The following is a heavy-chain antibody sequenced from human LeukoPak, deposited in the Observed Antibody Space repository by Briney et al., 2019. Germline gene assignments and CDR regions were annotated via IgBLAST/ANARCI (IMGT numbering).Heavy chain of an antibody. D-gene: IGHD6-13*01. CDR2: ISSSSSYI. CDR1: GFTFSSYS. J-gene: IGHJ4*02. V-gene: IGHV3-21*01. Sequence: GGSLRLSCAASGFTFSSYSMNWVRQAPGKGLKWVSSISSSSSYIYYTDSVKGRFTISRDNAKNSLDLQMTSLRAEDTAVYYCARGPLAAAGDYWGQGTLVTVSS. CDR3: ARGPLAAAGDY.